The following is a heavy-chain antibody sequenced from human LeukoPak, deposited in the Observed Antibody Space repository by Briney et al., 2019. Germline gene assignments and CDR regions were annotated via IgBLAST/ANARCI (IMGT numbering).Heavy chain of an antibody. D-gene: IGHD5-18*01. CDR2: ISSSSSYI. V-gene: IGHV3-21*01. J-gene: IGHJ4*02. Sequence: GGSLRLSCAASGFTFNIYTMNWVRQAPGKGLEWVSSISSSSSYIYYADSVKGRFTISRDNTKNSLYLQMNSLRAEDTAVYYCARAHTAMVKNDYWGQGTLVTVSS. CDR3: ARAHTAMVKNDY. CDR1: GFTFNIYT.